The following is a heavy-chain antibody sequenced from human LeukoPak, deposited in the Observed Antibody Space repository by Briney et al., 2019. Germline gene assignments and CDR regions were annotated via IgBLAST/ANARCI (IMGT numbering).Heavy chain of an antibody. CDR1: GFTFSSYA. D-gene: IGHD3-10*01. V-gene: IGHV3-23*01. CDR2: ISGSGGST. CDR3: AKRPRITMVRGVIFPDY. Sequence: GGSLRLSCAASGFTFSSYAMSWVRQAPGKELEWVSAISGSGGSTYYADSVKGRFTISRDNSKNTLYLQMNSLRAEDTAVYYCAKRPRITMVRGVIFPDYWGQGTLVTVSS. J-gene: IGHJ4*02.